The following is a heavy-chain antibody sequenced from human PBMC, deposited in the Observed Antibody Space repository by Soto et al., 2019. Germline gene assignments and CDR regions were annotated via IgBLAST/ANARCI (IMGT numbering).Heavy chain of an antibody. CDR3: ARRTPLYASESSRFDP. CDR1: GGSITNNDYY. J-gene: IGHJ5*02. CDR2: IHYSGGA. Sequence: SETLSLTCIVSGGSITNNDYYWGWIRRPPGKGLEWIGTIHYSGGASYNPSLESRVIISADTSKNQFSLRLSSVTAADTAVYYCARRTPLYASESSRFDPWGQGALVTVSS. V-gene: IGHV4-39*01. D-gene: IGHD3-10*01.